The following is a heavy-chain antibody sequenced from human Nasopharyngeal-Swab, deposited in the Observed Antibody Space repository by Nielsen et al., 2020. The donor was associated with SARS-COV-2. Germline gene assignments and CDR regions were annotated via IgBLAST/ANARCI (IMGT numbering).Heavy chain of an antibody. D-gene: IGHD1-26*01. V-gene: IGHV3-48*03. J-gene: IGHJ4*02. CDR3: ARGRGGSYFSYFEY. CDR1: GFTFGDYA. CDR2: ISSPGITV. Sequence: GESLKISCAASGFTFGDYAMSWVRQAPGKGLEWVSYISSPGITVYYADSVKGRFTISRDNAKNSLYLQMNSLRAEDTAVYYCARGRGGSYFSYFEYWGQGTLVTVSS.